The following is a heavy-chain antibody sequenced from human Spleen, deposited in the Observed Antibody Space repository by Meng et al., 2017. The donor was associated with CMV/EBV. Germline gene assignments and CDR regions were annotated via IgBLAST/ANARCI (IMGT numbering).Heavy chain of an antibody. CDR2: IKQDGSEK. J-gene: IGHJ4*02. CDR3: ATGIYRGITGTHFDY. D-gene: IGHD1-20*01. V-gene: IGHV3-7*01. Sequence: GESLKISCAASGFTFISYWMSWVRQAPGKGLEWVATIKQDGSEKYYVDSVKGRFTISRDNSKNTLYLQMGSLRAEDMAVYYCATGIYRGITGTHFDYWGQGTLVTVSS. CDR1: GFTFISYW.